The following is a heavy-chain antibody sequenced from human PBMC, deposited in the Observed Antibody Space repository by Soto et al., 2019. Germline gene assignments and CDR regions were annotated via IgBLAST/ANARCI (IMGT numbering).Heavy chain of an antibody. J-gene: IGHJ4*02. D-gene: IGHD6-25*01. CDR3: VSGRYSSGAYRGHFDY. CDR1: GFTFSSYW. CDR2: IKQDGSEK. Sequence: PGGSLRLSCAASGFTFSSYWMNWVRQASGKGLEWVANIKQDGSEKYYVDSVKGRFTISRDNAKNSLYLQMNSLRGEDTAVYYCVSGRYSSGAYRGHFDYGARGTLVPVSA. V-gene: IGHV3-7*01.